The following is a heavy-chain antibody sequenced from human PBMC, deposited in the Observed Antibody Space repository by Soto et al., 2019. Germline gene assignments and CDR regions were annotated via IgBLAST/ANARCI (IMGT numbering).Heavy chain of an antibody. CDR3: ARGRVAPRLYWFDP. Sequence: QVQLQQWGAGLLKPSETLSLTCAVYGGSFSGYYWSWIRQPPGKGLECIGEINHSGSTNYNPSLKSRVTIAVDTSKNQFSLRLSSVTAAGTSVYYCARGRVAPRLYWFDPWGEGSLVTVSS. J-gene: IGHJ5*02. CDR1: GGSFSGYY. V-gene: IGHV4-34*01. D-gene: IGHD6-6*01. CDR2: INHSGST.